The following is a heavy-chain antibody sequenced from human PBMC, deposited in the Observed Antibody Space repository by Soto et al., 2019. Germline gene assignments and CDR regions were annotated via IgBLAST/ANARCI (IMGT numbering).Heavy chain of an antibody. V-gene: IGHV3-30-3*01. CDR2: ISYDGSNK. CDR1: GFTFSSYA. Sequence: GGALRLPCAASGFTFSSYAMHWVRQAPGKGLEWVAVISYDGSNKYYADSVKGRFTISRDNSKNTLYLQMNSLRAEDTAVYYCATYNDLYCSGGSCYSNFDYWGQGTLVTVSS. D-gene: IGHD2-15*01. J-gene: IGHJ4*02. CDR3: ATYNDLYCSGGSCYSNFDY.